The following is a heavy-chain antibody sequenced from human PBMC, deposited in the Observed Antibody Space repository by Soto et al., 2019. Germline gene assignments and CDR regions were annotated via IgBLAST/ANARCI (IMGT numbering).Heavy chain of an antibody. CDR3: ARVGTTYYFDY. D-gene: IGHD4-17*01. CDR2: TRNKANSYTT. CDR1: GFTFSDHY. V-gene: IGHV3-72*01. Sequence: PGGSLRLSCAASGFTFSDHYMDWVRQAPGKGLEWVGRTRNKANSYTTEYAASVKGRFTISRDDSKNSLYLQINSLKTEDTAVYYCARVGTTYYFDYWGQGTLVTVSS. J-gene: IGHJ4*02.